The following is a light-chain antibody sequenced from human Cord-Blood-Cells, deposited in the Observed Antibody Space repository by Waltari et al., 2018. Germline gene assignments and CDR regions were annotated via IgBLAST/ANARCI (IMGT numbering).Light chain of an antibody. CDR3: SSYAGSNNYVV. Sequence: LTQPPSASGSPGQSVTISCSGTSSDVAGYNYVSWYQQHPGKAPKLMIYEVSKRPSGVPDRFSGSKSGNTASLTVSGLQAEDEADYYCSSYAGSNNYVVFGGGTKLTVL. CDR2: EVS. J-gene: IGLJ2*01. V-gene: IGLV2-8*01. CDR1: SSDVAGYNY.